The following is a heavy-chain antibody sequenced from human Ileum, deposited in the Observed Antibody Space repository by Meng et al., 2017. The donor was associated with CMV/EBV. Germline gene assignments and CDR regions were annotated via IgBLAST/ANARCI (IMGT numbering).Heavy chain of an antibody. V-gene: IGHV1-2*02. CDR3: ASLSGGDFEY. J-gene: IGHJ4*02. CDR1: GYTFTGYF. Sequence: HAQLVQSGAEVKKPGASVKVYCKASGYTFTGYFMFWVRQAPGQGLEWMGSINPNSGATNFAQNFQGRVTMTRDTSINTAYMELNRLRSDDTAVYYCASLSGGDFEYWGRGTLVTVSS. CDR2: INPNSGAT. D-gene: IGHD1-26*01.